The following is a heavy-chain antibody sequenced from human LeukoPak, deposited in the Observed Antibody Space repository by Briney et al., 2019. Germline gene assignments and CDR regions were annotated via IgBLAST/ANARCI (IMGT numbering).Heavy chain of an antibody. CDR3: ARTEYSSGWYYFDY. J-gene: IGHJ4*02. CDR1: GGTFSSYA. D-gene: IGHD6-19*01. V-gene: IGHV1-69*13. CDR2: IIPIFGTA. Sequence: SVKVSCTASGGTFSSYAISWVRQAPGQGLEWMGGIIPIFGTANYAQKFRGRVTITADESTSTAYMELSSLRSEDTAVYYCARTEYSSGWYYFDYWGQGTLVTVSS.